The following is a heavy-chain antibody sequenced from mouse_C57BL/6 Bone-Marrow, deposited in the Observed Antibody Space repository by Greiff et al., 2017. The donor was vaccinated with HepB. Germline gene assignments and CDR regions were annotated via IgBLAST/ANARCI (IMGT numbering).Heavy chain of an antibody. J-gene: IGHJ1*03. V-gene: IGHV5-9-1*02. Sequence: VVESGEGLVKPGGSLKLSCAASGFTFSSYAMSWVRQTPEKRLEWVAYISSGGDYIYYADTVKGRFTISRDNARNTLYLQMSSLKSEDTAMYYCTREDTTVVATPYDVWGTGTTVTVSS. CDR1: GFTFSSYA. D-gene: IGHD1-1*01. CDR3: TREDTTVVATPYDV. CDR2: ISSGGDYI.